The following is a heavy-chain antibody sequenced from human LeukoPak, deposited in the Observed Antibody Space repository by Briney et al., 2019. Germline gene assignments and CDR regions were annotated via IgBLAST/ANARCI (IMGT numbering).Heavy chain of an antibody. V-gene: IGHV3-23*01. D-gene: IGHD2-2*01. J-gene: IGHJ4*02. Sequence: GGSLRLSCAASGFTFSSYAMSWVRQAPGKGLEWVSAISGSGGSTYYADSVKGRFTISRDNSKNTLYLQMNSLRAEDTAMYYCARARQGKYQLLLDYWGQGTLVTVSS. CDR3: ARARQGKYQLLLDY. CDR1: GFTFSSYA. CDR2: ISGSGGST.